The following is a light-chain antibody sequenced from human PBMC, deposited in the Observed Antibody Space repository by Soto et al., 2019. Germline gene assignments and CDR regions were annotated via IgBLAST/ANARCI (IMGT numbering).Light chain of an antibody. CDR3: QQLKQFPIT. J-gene: IGKJ5*01. V-gene: IGKV1-9*01. Sequence: DIQLTQSPSFLSASVGDRVTITCRASQGISDSLAWYHQKPGKAPRLLIYAATSLQSGVSSRFSGSGDGTEFTLTISSLQPDDFATYYCQQLKQFPITFGQGTRLEIK. CDR2: AAT. CDR1: QGISDS.